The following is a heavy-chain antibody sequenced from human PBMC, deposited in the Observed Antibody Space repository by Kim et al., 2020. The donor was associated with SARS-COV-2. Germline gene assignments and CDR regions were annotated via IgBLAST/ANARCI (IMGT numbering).Heavy chain of an antibody. CDR3: AKAIPLRGKGTDAFDI. V-gene: IGHV3-30*18. CDR1: GFTFSSYG. CDR2: ISYDGSNK. D-gene: IGHD3-10*01. Sequence: GGSLRLSCAASGFTFSSYGMHWVRQAPGKGLEWVAVISYDGSNKYYADSVKGRFTISRDNSKNTLYLQMNSLRAEDTAVYYCAKAIPLRGKGTDAFDIWGQGTMVTVSS. J-gene: IGHJ3*02.